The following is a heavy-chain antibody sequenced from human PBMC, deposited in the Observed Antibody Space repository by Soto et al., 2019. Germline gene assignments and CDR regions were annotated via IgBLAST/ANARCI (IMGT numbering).Heavy chain of an antibody. CDR1: GDTFSSYA. CDR3: ARSRSRQSVVVRGRFNCWFDP. D-gene: IGHD3-10*01. CDR2: MNPNSGNT. Sequence: ASVKVSCKASGDTFSSYAISWVRQAPGKGLEWMGWMNPNSGNTGYAQKFQGRVTMTRNTSISTAYMELSSLRSEDTAVYYCARSRSRQSVVVRGRFNCWFDPWGQGTLVTVSS. J-gene: IGHJ5*02. V-gene: IGHV1-8*02.